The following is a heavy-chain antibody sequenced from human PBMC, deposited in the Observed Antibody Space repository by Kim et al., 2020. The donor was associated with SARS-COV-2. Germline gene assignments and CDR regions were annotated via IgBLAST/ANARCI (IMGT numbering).Heavy chain of an antibody. J-gene: IGHJ6*02. CDR1: GFTFSSYS. CDR3: ARDLQGGYSYGSLLYYGMDV. Sequence: GGSLRLSCAASGFTFSSYSMNWVRQAPGKGLEWVSSISSSSSYIYYADSVKGRFTISRDNAKNSLYLQMNSLRAEDTAVYYCARDLQGGYSYGSLLYYGMDVWGQGTTVTVSS. V-gene: IGHV3-21*01. CDR2: ISSSSSYI. D-gene: IGHD5-18*01.